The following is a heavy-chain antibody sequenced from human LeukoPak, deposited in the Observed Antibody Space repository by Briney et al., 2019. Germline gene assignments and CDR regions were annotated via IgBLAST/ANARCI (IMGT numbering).Heavy chain of an antibody. CDR3: ASRDLEGPFDP. CDR1: GFTFTSYW. J-gene: IGHJ5*02. Sequence: GESLKISCKGSGFTFTSYWIGWVRQMPGKGLERMGIIYPGDSDTRYSPSFQGQVTISADTSINTAYLQWSSLKASDTAMYYCASRDLEGPFDPWGQGTLVTVSS. CDR2: IYPGDSDT. V-gene: IGHV5-51*01.